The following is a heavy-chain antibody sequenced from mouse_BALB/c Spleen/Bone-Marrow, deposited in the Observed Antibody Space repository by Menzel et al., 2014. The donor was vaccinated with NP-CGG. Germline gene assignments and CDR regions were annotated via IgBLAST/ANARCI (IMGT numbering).Heavy chain of an antibody. CDR3: ARDVGYGNYFVY. Sequence: EVQLQQSGGGLVQPGDSLRLSCATSGFTFSDFYMEWVRQPPGKRLEWIAASRNKAKYYTTEYSASVKGRFIVSRDTSQSVLYLQMNALRAEDTAIYYCARDVGYGNYFVYWGQGTLVTGSA. J-gene: IGHJ3*01. D-gene: IGHD2-10*02. V-gene: IGHV7-1*02. CDR1: GFTFSDFY. CDR2: SRNKAKYYTT.